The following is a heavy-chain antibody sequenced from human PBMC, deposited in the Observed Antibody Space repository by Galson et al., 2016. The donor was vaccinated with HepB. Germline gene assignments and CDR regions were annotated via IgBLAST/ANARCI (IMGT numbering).Heavy chain of an antibody. V-gene: IGHV3-23*01. J-gene: IGHJ4*02. D-gene: IGHD3-10*01. CDR3: AKYSGWGTRNFDY. CDR2: IAGIGGGI. Sequence: SLRLSCAASGFTFTFYAMTWVRQAPGKGLEWLSSIAGIGGGIYYADSVKGRFAISRDNSKNTLYLEMNNLRAADTAVYYCAKYSGWGTRNFDYWGQGTLVTVSS. CDR1: GFTFTFYA.